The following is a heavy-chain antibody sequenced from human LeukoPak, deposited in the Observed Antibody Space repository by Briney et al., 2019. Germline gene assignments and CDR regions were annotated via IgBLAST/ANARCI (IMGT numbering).Heavy chain of an antibody. V-gene: IGHV3-48*01. CDR1: GLTFSDYN. D-gene: IGHD5-12*01. CDR3: ARDAQWLVHKWFDP. Sequence: PGGSLRLSCAASGLTFSDYNMNWVRQAPGKGLEWVSYISSAGSIIYYADSVKGRFTISRDNVKNSLFLQMNSLRAEDTAVYYCARDAQWLVHKWFDPWGQGTLVTVSS. J-gene: IGHJ5*02. CDR2: ISSAGSII.